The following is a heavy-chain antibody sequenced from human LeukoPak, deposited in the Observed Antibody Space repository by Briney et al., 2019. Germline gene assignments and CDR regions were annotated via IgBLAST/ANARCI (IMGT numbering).Heavy chain of an antibody. Sequence: SQTLSLTCAISGDSVSSNSAAWNWIRQSPSRGLEWLRRTYYRSKWYNDYAVSVKSRITINPDTSKNQFSLQLNSVTPEDTAVYYCAKGIVVVVAAPVDYYYGMDVWGQGTTVTVSS. CDR3: AKGIVVVVAAPVDYYYGMDV. CDR2: TYYRSKWYN. D-gene: IGHD2-15*01. J-gene: IGHJ6*02. V-gene: IGHV6-1*01. CDR1: GDSVSSNSAA.